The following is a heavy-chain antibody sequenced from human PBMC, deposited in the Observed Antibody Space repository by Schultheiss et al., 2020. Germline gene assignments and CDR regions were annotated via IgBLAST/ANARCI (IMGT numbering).Heavy chain of an antibody. Sequence: GGSLRLSCAASGYAFSSHGMHWVRQAPGKGLEWVSGISWNSGSVGYADSVKGRFTISRDNAKNSLYLQMNSLRVEDTALYFCAKVSSSNWHYYYPMDVWGQGTTVTVSS. CDR1: GYAFSSHG. V-gene: IGHV3-9*01. CDR3: AKVSSSNWHYYYPMDV. J-gene: IGHJ6*02. CDR2: ISWNSGSV. D-gene: IGHD6-13*01.